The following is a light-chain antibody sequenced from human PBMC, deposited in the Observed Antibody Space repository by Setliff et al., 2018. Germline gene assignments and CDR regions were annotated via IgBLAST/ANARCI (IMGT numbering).Light chain of an antibody. V-gene: IGLV1-44*01. Sequence: QSVLSQPPSVSGTPGQRVTISCSGGRSNIGSNSVNWYQQLPGTAPKLLMYNNYYRPSGVPDRFSGSKSGTSASLAISGLQSDDEADYYCTAWDDDLKGVMFGGGTKVTVL. CDR3: TAWDDDLKGVM. CDR2: NNY. CDR1: RSNIGSNS. J-gene: IGLJ3*02.